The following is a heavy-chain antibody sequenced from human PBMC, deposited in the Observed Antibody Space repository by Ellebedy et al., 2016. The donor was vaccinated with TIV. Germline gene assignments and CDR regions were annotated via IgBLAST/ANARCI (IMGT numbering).Heavy chain of an antibody. Sequence: GESLKISXAASGFTFGSYGMHWVCQAPGKGLEWVANIFYDGSNINYADSVKGRFTIFRENIKNTLYLQMNALRAEDTALYYCARDYSGYYVFDYWGQGTLVTVSS. D-gene: IGHD3-22*01. CDR2: IFYDGSNI. V-gene: IGHV3-33*01. CDR1: GFTFGSYG. CDR3: ARDYSGYYVFDY. J-gene: IGHJ4*02.